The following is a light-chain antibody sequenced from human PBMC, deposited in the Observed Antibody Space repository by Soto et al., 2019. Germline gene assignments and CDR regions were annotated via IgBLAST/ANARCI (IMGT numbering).Light chain of an antibody. Sequence: DIQMTQSPSSLSASVGDRVTMTCRASQDIRNYLAWYQQKPGEVPKLLIYAASTLQSGVPARFSGGGFGTDFTLTISSLRPEDVATYYCQRYHSALLTFGPGTKVDLK. CDR2: AAS. CDR3: QRYHSALLT. CDR1: QDIRNY. V-gene: IGKV1-27*01. J-gene: IGKJ3*01.